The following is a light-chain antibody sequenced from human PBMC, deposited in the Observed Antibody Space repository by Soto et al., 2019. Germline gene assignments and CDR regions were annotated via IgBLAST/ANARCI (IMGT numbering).Light chain of an antibody. J-gene: IGKJ2*01. V-gene: IGKV3-15*01. Sequence: EILMTQSPATLSVSPGERATLSCRASQSVSSNLAWYQQKAGQAPRLLIFGASTRANGVPARFSGSGSGTEFTLTISSLQSEDFAVYYCQQYNNWPYTFGQGTKLEIK. CDR1: QSVSSN. CDR3: QQYNNWPYT. CDR2: GAS.